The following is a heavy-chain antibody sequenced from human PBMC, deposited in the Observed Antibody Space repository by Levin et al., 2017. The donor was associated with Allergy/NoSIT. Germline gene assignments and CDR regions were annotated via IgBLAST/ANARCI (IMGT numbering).Heavy chain of an antibody. CDR1: GFTFSSYA. CDR3: AKGTIVVVITTITMDY. CDR2: ISGSGGST. V-gene: IGHV3-23*01. Sequence: GGSLRLSCAASGFTFSSYAMSWVRQAPGKGLEWVSAISGSGGSTSYADSVKGRFTISRDNSKNTLYLQMNSLRAEDTAVYYYAKGTIVVVITTITMDYWGQGTLVTVSS. D-gene: IGHD3-22*01. J-gene: IGHJ4*02.